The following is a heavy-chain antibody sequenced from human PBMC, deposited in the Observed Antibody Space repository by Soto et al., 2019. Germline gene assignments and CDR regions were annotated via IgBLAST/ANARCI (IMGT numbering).Heavy chain of an antibody. V-gene: IGHV3-23*01. D-gene: IGHD6-13*01. CDR1: GFTFGSYA. Sequence: VQLLESGGGLVQPGGSLRLSCAASGFTFGSYAMNWVRQAPGKGLEWVSAVSGSGHVTYYAVSVNGRFTVSRDNSKNTLSLLMNNLRAEDTAVYYCAKDRDTSSWTGASDIWGQGTMVIVSS. CDR3: AKDRDTSSWTGASDI. J-gene: IGHJ3*02. CDR2: VSGSGHVT.